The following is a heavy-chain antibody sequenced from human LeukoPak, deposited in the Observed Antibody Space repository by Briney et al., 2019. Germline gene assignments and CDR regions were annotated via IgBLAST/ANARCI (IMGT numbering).Heavy chain of an antibody. CDR2: ISAYNGNT. J-gene: IGHJ4*02. V-gene: IGHV1-18*01. CDR3: ARAKWELLGDLDY. Sequence: GASVKVSCKASGYTSTSYGISWVRQAPGQGLEWMGWISAYNGNTNYAQKFQGWVTMTRDTSISTAYMELSRLRSDDTAVYYCARAKWELLGDLDYWGQGTLVTVSS. D-gene: IGHD1-26*01. CDR1: GYTSTSYG.